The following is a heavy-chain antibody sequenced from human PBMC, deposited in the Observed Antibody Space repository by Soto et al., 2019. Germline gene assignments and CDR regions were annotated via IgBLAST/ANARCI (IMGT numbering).Heavy chain of an antibody. CDR2: ISSNSAYI. J-gene: IGHJ5*02. Sequence: PGGSLRLSCAASGFTFRSFTMNWVRQAPGKGLEWVSTISSNSAYIYYTDALRGRFTISRDNAKNSLHLQMNSLRAEDTAVYYCTRDASRNRSARSWSDP. CDR3: TRDASRNRSARSWSDP. D-gene: IGHD1-1*01. CDR1: GFTFRSFT. V-gene: IGHV3-21*01.